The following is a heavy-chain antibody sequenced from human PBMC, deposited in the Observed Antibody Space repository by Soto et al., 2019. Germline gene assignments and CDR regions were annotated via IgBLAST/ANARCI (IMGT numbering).Heavy chain of an antibody. CDR3: ARALVHGGDF. CDR2: IKQDGSET. D-gene: IGHD3-10*01. CDR1: GFTFSNYW. V-gene: IGHV3-7*01. Sequence: GVLRLSCAASGFTFSNYWMAWVRQAPGKGLEWVANIKQDGSETNFVDSVKGRFTISRDNAKNSLHLQMNSLRAEDTAVYYCARALVHGGDFWGQGTLVTVSS. J-gene: IGHJ4*02.